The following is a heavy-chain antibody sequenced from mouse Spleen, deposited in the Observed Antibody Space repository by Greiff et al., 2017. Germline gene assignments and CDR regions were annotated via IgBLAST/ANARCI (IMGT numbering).Heavy chain of an antibody. Sequence: QVQLQQPGAELVRPGSSVKLSCKASGYTFTSYWMHWVKQRPIQGLEWIGNIDPSDSETHYNQKFKDKATLTVDKSSSTAYMQLSSLTSEDSAVYYCARDDYGDAMDYWGQGTSVTVSS. CDR3: ARDDYGDAMDY. V-gene: IGHV1-52*01. J-gene: IGHJ4*01. CDR2: IDPSDSET. D-gene: IGHD2-4*01. CDR1: GYTFTSYW.